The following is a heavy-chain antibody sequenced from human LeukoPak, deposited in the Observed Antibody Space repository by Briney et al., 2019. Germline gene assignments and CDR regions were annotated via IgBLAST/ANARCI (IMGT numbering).Heavy chain of an antibody. CDR1: GFTFSSYA. D-gene: IGHD3-10*01. Sequence: GGSLRLSCAASGFTFSSYAMHWVRQAPGKGLEWVSAISGSGGSTYYADSVKGRFTISRDNSKNTLYLQMNSLRAEDTAVYYCAKDVWFGELITGPPDYWGQGTLVTVSS. J-gene: IGHJ4*02. CDR2: ISGSGGST. CDR3: AKDVWFGELITGPPDY. V-gene: IGHV3-23*01.